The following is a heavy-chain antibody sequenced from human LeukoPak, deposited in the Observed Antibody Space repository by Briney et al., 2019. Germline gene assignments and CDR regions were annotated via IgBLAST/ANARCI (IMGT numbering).Heavy chain of an antibody. CDR3: ARDLDTAMAPGYFDY. CDR2: IYHSGST. Sequence: SGTLSLTCAVSGGSISSSNWWSWVRQPPGKGLEWIGEIYHSGSTNYNPSLKSRVTISVDKSKNQFSLKLSFVTAADTAVYYCARDLDTAMAPGYFDYWGQGTLVTVSS. V-gene: IGHV4-4*02. D-gene: IGHD5-18*01. J-gene: IGHJ4*02. CDR1: GGSISSSNW.